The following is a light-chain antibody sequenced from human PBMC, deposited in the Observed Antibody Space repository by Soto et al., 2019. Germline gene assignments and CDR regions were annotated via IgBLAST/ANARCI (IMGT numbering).Light chain of an antibody. Sequence: QPVLTQPPSASGTPGQRVTISCSGRTSNIGSNSVNWYQHLPGTAPKLLIYSDDRRPSGVPDRFSGSRSGTSASLAISGLQSEDEAEYHCAAWDASVNAPVFGGGTKLTVL. V-gene: IGLV1-44*01. CDR1: TSNIGSNS. J-gene: IGLJ3*02. CDR2: SDD. CDR3: AAWDASVNAPV.